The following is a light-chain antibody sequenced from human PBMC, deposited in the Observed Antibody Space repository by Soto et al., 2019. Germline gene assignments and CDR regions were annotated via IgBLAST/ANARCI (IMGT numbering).Light chain of an antibody. Sequence: PGDRATLSCRASQSFSSTFFAWYQQKPGQAPMLLIYGASSRATGIPDRFRGSGSGTDFTLTNSGLEPEDFAVYYCQQYASSVTFGQGTKVEIK. J-gene: IGKJ1*01. V-gene: IGKV3-20*01. CDR3: QQYASSVT. CDR2: GAS. CDR1: QSFSSTF.